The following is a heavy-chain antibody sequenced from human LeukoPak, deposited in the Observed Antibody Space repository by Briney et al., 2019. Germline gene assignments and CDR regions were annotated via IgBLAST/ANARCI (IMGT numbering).Heavy chain of an antibody. CDR1: GFTFSSYS. CDR3: ARAEYSILLNPENNWFDP. D-gene: IGHD6-13*01. V-gene: IGHV3-48*04. J-gene: IGHJ5*02. Sequence: QPGGSLRLSCAASGFTFSSYSMNWVRQAPGKGLEWVSYISSSSSTIYYADSVKGRFTISRDNAKNSLYLQMNSLRAEDTAVYYCARAEYSILLNPENNWFDPWGQGTLVTVSS. CDR2: ISSSSSTI.